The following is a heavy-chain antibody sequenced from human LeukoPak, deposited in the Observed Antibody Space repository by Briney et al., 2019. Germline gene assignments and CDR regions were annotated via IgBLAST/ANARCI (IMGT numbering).Heavy chain of an antibody. CDR2: ISGSGGST. Sequence: GSLRLSCAASGFTFSSYAMSWVRQAPGKGLEWVSAISGSGGSTYHADSVKGRFTISRDNSKNTLYVQMNSLRAEDTAVYYCARRDRDSYGYGYWGQGTLVTVSS. D-gene: IGHD5-18*01. CDR3: ARRDRDSYGYGY. J-gene: IGHJ4*02. V-gene: IGHV3-23*01. CDR1: GFTFSSYA.